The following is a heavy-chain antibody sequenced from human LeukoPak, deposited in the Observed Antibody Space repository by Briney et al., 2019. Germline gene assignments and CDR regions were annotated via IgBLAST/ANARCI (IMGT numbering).Heavy chain of an antibody. V-gene: IGHV3-11*01. Sequence: GGSLRLSCAASGFTLSGYYMSWIRQAPGKGLEWVSYISSSGTTIFYADSVKGRFTISRDNAKNSLFLRMSSLRAEDTAVYYCARGPPFGLYGDDYWGQGALVTVSS. CDR2: ISSSGTTI. CDR1: GFTLSGYY. D-gene: IGHD3-10*01. J-gene: IGHJ4*02. CDR3: ARGPPFGLYGDDY.